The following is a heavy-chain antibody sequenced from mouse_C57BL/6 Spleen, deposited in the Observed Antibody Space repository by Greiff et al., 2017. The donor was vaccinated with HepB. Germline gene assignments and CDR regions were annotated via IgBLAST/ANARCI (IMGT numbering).Heavy chain of an antibody. CDR1: GFTFSSYA. CDR2: ISAGGSYT. Sequence: EVKLMESGGGLVKPGGSLKLSCAASGFTFSSYAMSWVRQTPEKRLEWVATISAGGSYTYYPDNVKGRFTISRDNAKNNLYLQMSHLKSEDTAMYYCARDYDGYYSYYFDYWGQGTTLTVSS. J-gene: IGHJ2*01. D-gene: IGHD2-3*01. CDR3: ARDYDGYYSYYFDY. V-gene: IGHV5-4*01.